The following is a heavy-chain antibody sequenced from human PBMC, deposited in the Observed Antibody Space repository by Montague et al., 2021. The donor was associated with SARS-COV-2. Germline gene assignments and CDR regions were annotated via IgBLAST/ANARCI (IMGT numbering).Heavy chain of an antibody. V-gene: IGHV3-48*03. CDR1: GFTVTTYD. J-gene: IGHJ2*01. D-gene: IGHD1-26*01. CDR3: VRELSSGSLRFTFDP. Sequence: SLRLSCAASGFTVTTYDMNWVRQAPGRGLEWVSYITDSGTTMYYTDSVRGRFTVSRDNARNSLFPQMNSLRVDDTAVYYCVRELSSGSLRFTFDPWGRGTLVTVSS. CDR2: ITDSGTTM.